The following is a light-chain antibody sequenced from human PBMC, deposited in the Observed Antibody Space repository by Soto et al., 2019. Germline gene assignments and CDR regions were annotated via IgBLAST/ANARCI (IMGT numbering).Light chain of an antibody. CDR3: CSSVSGSPFAVL. Sequence: QSALTQPASVSGSPGQSITISCTGTGSALVNYNLVSWYHQPPGHAPRLVIYESTQRPSGVSDRFSGSKSGNTSSLTISAVQAEEEADYYCCSSVSGSPFAVLFGRGTKLTVL. CDR2: EST. CDR1: GSALVNYNL. V-gene: IGLV2-23*01. J-gene: IGLJ3*02.